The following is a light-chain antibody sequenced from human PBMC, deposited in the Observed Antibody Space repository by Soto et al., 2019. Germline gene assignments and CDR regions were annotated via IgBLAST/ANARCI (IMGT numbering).Light chain of an antibody. CDR3: AAWDDSLFGKL. Sequence: QSVLTQPLSASGTPGQRVTISCSGSKSNIGSNEVYWYQQLPGTAPKFLMYADSQRPSGVPDRFSASKSGTSASLTISGLRPEDEADYYCAAWDDSLFGKLFGGGTKLTVL. CDR1: KSNIGSNE. V-gene: IGLV1-47*02. CDR2: ADS. J-gene: IGLJ2*01.